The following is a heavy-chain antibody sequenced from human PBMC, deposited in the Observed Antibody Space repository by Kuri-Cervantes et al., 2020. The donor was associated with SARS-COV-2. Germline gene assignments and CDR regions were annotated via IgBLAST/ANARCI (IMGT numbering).Heavy chain of an antibody. CDR3: VRDGDHWNFDY. V-gene: IGHV3-74*01. Sequence: GESLKISCAASGFTFSGYWIHWVRQAPGKGLVWVSRINPDGSYTNNADSVKGRFTLSRGNAKNMLFLQMNSLRAEDTAVYYCVRDGDHWNFDYWGQGTLVTVSS. J-gene: IGHJ4*02. CDR2: INPDGSYT. CDR1: GFTFSGYW. D-gene: IGHD1-1*01.